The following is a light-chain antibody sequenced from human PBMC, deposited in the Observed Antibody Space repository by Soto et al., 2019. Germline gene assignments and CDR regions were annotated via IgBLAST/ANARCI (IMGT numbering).Light chain of an antibody. CDR2: GAS. CDR3: HQYNRWPPLT. J-gene: IGKJ4*01. Sequence: EIVMTQSPATMSVSPGERAILSCRASQSVNSNLAWYQQKPGQAPRLLIYGASTRATGIPARFNGSGSGTEFPLTISSLQSEDFAVYYCHQYNRWPPLTFGGGTKVEIK. CDR1: QSVNSN. V-gene: IGKV3-15*01.